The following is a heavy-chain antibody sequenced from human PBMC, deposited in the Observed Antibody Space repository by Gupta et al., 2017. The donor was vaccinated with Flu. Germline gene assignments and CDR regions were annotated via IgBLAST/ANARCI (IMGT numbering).Heavy chain of an antibody. CDR1: GYTFIGYY. CDR2: INPNSGGT. D-gene: IGHD2-2*02. V-gene: IGHV1-2*06. Sequence: QVQLVQSGAEVKKPGASVKVSCRAPGYTFIGYYIHWVRQAPGQGLEWMGRINPNSGGTNYVQKFQGRVTMTTDTSINTAYMELSRLRSDDTAVYYCAREKYCSTTSCYRWFDPWGQGTLVTVSS. J-gene: IGHJ5*02. CDR3: AREKYCSTTSCYRWFDP.